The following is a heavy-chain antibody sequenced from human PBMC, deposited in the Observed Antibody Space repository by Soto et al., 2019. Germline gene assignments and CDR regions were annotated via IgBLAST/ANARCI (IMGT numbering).Heavy chain of an antibody. CDR3: AKEGQTSYYYYYYMDV. Sequence: GGSLRLSCAASGFTFSSYAMHWVRQAPGKGLEWVAVISYDGSNKYYADSVKGRFTISRDNSKNTLYLQMNSLRAEDTAVYYCAKEGQTSYYYYYYMDVWGKGTTVTVSS. V-gene: IGHV3-30*04. CDR2: ISYDGSNK. CDR1: GFTFSSYA. J-gene: IGHJ6*03.